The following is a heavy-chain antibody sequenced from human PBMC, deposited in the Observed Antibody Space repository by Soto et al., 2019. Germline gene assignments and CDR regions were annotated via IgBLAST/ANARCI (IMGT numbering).Heavy chain of an antibody. V-gene: IGHV4-59*01. CDR1: GGSISSYY. J-gene: IGHJ5*02. CDR3: AGSSLAVPAAKNWFDP. D-gene: IGHD2-2*01. CDR2: IYYSGST. Sequence: PASTLALTCTVSGGSISSYYWSWIRQPPGKGLEWIGYIYYSGSTNYNPSLKSRVTISVDTSKNQFSLKLSSVTAADTAVYYCAGSSLAVPAAKNWFDPWGQGTLVTVSS.